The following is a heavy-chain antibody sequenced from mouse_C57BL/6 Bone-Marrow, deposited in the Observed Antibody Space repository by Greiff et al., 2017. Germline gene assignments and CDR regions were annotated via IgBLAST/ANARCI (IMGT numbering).Heavy chain of an antibody. CDR3: TRIGSSPYYFDY. CDR1: GYTFTDYE. Sequence: VQLQQSGAELVRPGASVTLSCKASGYTFTDYEMHWVKQTPVHGLEWIGAIDPETGGTASNQKFKGKGILTADKSSSTAYMDLRSLTSEDSAVYDCTRIGSSPYYFDYWGQGTTLTVSS. D-gene: IGHD1-1*01. V-gene: IGHV1-15*01. J-gene: IGHJ2*01. CDR2: IDPETGGT.